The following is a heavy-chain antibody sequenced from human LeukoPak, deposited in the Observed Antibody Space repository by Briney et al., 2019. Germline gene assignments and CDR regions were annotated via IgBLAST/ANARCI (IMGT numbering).Heavy chain of an antibody. CDR2: INSDGSST. V-gene: IGHV3-74*01. J-gene: IGHJ3*02. Sequence: GGPLTLSCAASGFTFSSYWVHWVRHAPGKGLVWVSPINSDGSSTSYADSVKGRFTISRDNAKNTLSLQMNSLRAEDTAVYYCARVGGSNAFDIWGQGTMVIVSS. CDR1: GFTFSSYW. CDR3: ARVGGSNAFDI. D-gene: IGHD1-26*01.